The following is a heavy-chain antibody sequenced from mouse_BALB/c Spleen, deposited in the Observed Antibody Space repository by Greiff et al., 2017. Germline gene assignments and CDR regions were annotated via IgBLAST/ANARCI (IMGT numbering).Heavy chain of an antibody. CDR2: INPSNGRT. Sequence: QVQLQQPGAELVKPGASVTLSCKASGYTFTSYWLHWVQQRPGQGLEWIGEINPSNGRTNYNEKFKSKATLTVDKSSSTAYMQLSSLTSEDSAVYYCARGGYGNSYYYAMDYWGQGTSVTVAS. CDR1: GYTFTSYW. CDR3: ARGGYGNSYYYAMDY. J-gene: IGHJ4*01. V-gene: IGHV1S81*02. D-gene: IGHD2-10*02.